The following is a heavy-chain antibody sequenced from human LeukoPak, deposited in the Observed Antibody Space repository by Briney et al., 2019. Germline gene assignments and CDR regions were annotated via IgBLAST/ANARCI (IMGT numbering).Heavy chain of an antibody. CDR2: INWNGGST. D-gene: IGHD5-18*01. CDR3: ARAGGYSYGYYFDY. V-gene: IGHV3-20*04. CDR1: GFTFDDYG. Sequence: GGSLRLSCAASGFTFDDYGMSWVRQAPGKGLEWVSGINWNGGSTGYADSVKGRFTISRDIAKNSLYLQMNSLRAEDTALYYCARAGGYSYGYYFDYWGQGTLVTVSS. J-gene: IGHJ4*02.